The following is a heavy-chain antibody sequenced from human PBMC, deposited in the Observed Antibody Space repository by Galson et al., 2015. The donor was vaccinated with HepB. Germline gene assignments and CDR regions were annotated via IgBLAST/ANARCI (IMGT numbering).Heavy chain of an antibody. V-gene: IGHV3-43*01. Sequence: SLRLSCAASGFTFNDYTMHWVRQAPGKGPEWVSLIDWDGGSTDYADSVKGRFTISRDNNNNSLYLEMNNLRTEDSALYYCVKEMVDGSGYYFDYWGQGTLVTVSS. J-gene: IGHJ4*02. CDR1: GFTFNDYT. D-gene: IGHD5-24*01. CDR3: VKEMVDGSGYYFDY. CDR2: IDWDGGST.